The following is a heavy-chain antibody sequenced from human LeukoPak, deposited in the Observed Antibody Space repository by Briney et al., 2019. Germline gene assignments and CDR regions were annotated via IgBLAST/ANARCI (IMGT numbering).Heavy chain of an antibody. CDR2: IKQDGSEK. CDR1: GFTFSSYW. Sequence: PGGSLRLSCAASGFTFSSYWMSWVRQAPGKGLEWVANIKQDGSEKYYVDSVKGRFTISRDNAKNSLYLQMNSLRAEDTAIYFCAGAYSAYDPFDYWGQGILVTVSS. CDR3: AGAYSAYDPFDY. D-gene: IGHD5-12*01. J-gene: IGHJ4*02. V-gene: IGHV3-7*01.